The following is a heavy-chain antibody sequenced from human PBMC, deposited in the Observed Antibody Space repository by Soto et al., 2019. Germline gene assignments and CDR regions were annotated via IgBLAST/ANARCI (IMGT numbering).Heavy chain of an antibody. D-gene: IGHD2-21*01. V-gene: IGHV1-69*01. J-gene: IGHJ6*02. CDR1: GDTFSSFT. CDR3: ATSSPYILLRGNMNYSAMDV. CDR2: IIPVFGTT. Sequence: QVQLVQSGAEVKKPGSSVKVSCTASGDTFSSFTISWLRQAPGQGLEWMGGIIPVFGTTDYQQRFQGRVTITADGSTSTAHMELSSLRSADTAVYYCATSSPYILLRGNMNYSAMDVWGQGTTVTVSS.